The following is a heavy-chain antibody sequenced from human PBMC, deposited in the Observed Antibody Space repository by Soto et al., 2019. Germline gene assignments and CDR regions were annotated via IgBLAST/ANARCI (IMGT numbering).Heavy chain of an antibody. CDR3: ARRITMVRGPYYYYRMDV. CDR1: GFTFSSHG. Sequence: PGGSLRLSCDASGFTFSSHGMTWVRQAPGKGLEWVAFISSTSSTKNYADSVKGRFTISRDNTKNSLYLQMSSLRDEDTAVYYCARRITMVRGPYYYYRMDVWGQGTTVTVSS. CDR2: ISSTSSTK. V-gene: IGHV3-48*02. J-gene: IGHJ6*02. D-gene: IGHD3-10*01.